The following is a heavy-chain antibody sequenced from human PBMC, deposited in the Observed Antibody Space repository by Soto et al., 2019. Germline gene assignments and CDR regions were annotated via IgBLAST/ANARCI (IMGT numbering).Heavy chain of an antibody. CDR1: GFSVSGWY. J-gene: IGHJ5*01. V-gene: IGHV3-72*01. CDR2: LKDRSQNYAT. CDR3: AREGDARWLDS. Sequence: EVQSVESGGDLVQPGGSARLSCAASGFSVSGWYMDWVRQAPGKGLEWVARLKDRSQNYATEYAASVKGRFTVSRHPSQNSIFLQMNSLKIEDTAVYYCAREGDARWLDSWGQGTLVTVS. D-gene: IGHD1-26*01.